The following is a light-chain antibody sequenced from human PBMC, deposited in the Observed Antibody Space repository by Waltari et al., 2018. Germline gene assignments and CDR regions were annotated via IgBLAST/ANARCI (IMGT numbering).Light chain of an antibody. V-gene: IGLV1-40*01. CDR2: GKS. CDR3: QSYDSSLSGRWV. Sequence: QSVLTQPPSVSAAPGQRVTISCTGSSSNIGAGYDVHWYQQLPGRAPKLLIYGKSNRPSGFPDRFSGSKSGTSAALAITGLQAEDEADYYCQSYDSSLSGRWVFGGGTKVTVL. CDR1: SSNIGAGYD. J-gene: IGLJ3*02.